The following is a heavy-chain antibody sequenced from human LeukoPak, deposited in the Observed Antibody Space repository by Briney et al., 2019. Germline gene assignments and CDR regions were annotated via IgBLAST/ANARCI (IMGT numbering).Heavy chain of an antibody. V-gene: IGHV4-61*08. Sequence: PSETLSLTCTVSGGSISSGGYYWSWIRQPPGKGLEWIGYIYYSGSTNYNPSLKSRVTISVDTSKNQFSLKLSSVTAADTAVYYCARHKRGSSGPADWGQGTLVTVSS. CDR1: GGSISSGGYY. J-gene: IGHJ4*02. CDR2: IYYSGST. CDR3: ARHKRGSSGPAD. D-gene: IGHD6-19*01.